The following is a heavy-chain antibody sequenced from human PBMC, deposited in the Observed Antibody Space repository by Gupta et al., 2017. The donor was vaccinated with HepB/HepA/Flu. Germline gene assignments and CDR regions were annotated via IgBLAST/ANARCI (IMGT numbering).Heavy chain of an antibody. Sequence: QVQLVESGGGVVQPGVSLRLSCAASGFPFSTFGMHWVRQAPGRGLEWVAVIYYNGIQKFYGDYVKGRFTISRDNSKNIVYLQMNSLRAEDTGIYYCARDASVNNVLDYWGQGTLVTVSS. CDR3: ARDASVNNVLDY. V-gene: IGHV3-33*01. CDR1: GFPFSTFG. J-gene: IGHJ4*02. D-gene: IGHD1/OR15-1a*01. CDR2: IYYNGIQK.